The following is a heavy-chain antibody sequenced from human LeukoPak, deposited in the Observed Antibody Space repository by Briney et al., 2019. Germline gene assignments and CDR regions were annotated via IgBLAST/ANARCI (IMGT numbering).Heavy chain of an antibody. CDR3: AKRGYCPGGTCFSHDAFDI. V-gene: IGHV3-21*01. J-gene: IGHJ3*02. Sequence: GGPLRLSCAASGFTFISYSMNWVRQAPGEGLEWVSSISSSSSYIYYADSVKGRFTISRDNAKNSLYLQMNSLGAEDTAVYYCAKRGYCPGGTCFSHDAFDIWGQGTMVTVSS. CDR2: ISSSSSYI. D-gene: IGHD2-15*01. CDR1: GFTFISYS.